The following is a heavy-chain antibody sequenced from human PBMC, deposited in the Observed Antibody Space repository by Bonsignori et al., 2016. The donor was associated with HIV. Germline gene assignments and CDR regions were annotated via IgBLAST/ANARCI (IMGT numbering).Heavy chain of an antibody. CDR3: VRLPGDV. V-gene: IGHV3-53*01. CDR1: GFSVSGNY. J-gene: IGHJ6*01. CDR2: IESDLGT. Sequence: EVQVVESGGGLIQPGGSLRLSCAAAGFSVSGNYMSWVRQAPGKGLEWVALIESDLGTVYADTVKGRFTISRDVSKNTLYLQMNTVRAEDTAVYYCVRLPGDVWGQRDHGHRLL.